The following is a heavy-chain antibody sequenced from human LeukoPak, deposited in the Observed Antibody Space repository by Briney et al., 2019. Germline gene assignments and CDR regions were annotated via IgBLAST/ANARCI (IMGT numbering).Heavy chain of an antibody. Sequence: PGGSLRLSCAASGFTFSSYSMNWVRQAPGKGLEWVSSISSIISYIYYADSVKGRFTISRDNAKNSLYLQMNSLRAEDTAVYYCARVRNYDHYYMDVWGKGTTVTVSS. CDR1: GFTFSSYS. CDR3: ARVRNYDHYYMDV. J-gene: IGHJ6*03. CDR2: ISSIISYI. V-gene: IGHV3-21*01.